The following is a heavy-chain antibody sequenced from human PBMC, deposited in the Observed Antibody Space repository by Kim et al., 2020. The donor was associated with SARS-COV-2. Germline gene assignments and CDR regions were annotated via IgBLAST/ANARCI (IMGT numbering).Heavy chain of an antibody. CDR3: ARVESPRWYYGSGSYYKSGYGMDV. Sequence: GGSLRLSCAASGFTFSSYSMNWVRQAPGKGLEWVSSISSSSSYIYYADSVKGRFTISRDNAKNSLYLQMNSMRAEDTAVYYCARVESPRWYYGSGSYYKSGYGMDVWGQGTTVTVSS. CDR1: GFTFSSYS. V-gene: IGHV3-21*01. J-gene: IGHJ6*02. D-gene: IGHD3-10*01. CDR2: ISSSSSYI.